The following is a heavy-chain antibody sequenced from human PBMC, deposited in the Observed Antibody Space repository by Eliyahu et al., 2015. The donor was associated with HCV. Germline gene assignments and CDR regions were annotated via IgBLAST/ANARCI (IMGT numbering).Heavy chain of an antibody. CDR2: MNPNSGNT. Sequence: QVQLVQSGAEVXKPGASVKVSCKASGYTFXXYHINWXRXATGQGLEWMGWMNPNSGNTGYAQKFQGRVTMTRNTSITTAYLELSSLTSEDTAVYYCARRGVDDFWSVVFDIWGQGTMVTVSS. V-gene: IGHV1-8*01. CDR1: GYTFXXYH. CDR3: ARRGVDDFWSVVFDI. J-gene: IGHJ3*02. D-gene: IGHD3-3*01.